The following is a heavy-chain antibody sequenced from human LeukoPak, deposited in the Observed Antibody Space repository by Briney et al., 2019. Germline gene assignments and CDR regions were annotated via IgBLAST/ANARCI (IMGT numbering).Heavy chain of an antibody. D-gene: IGHD6-19*01. CDR1: GYTFTSYY. Sequence: ASVKVSCKASGYTFTSYYMHWVRQAPGQGLEWMGIINPSGSSTSYAQKFQGRVTMTRDTSTSTVHMELTSLRSEDTAVYYCARDGRGLGLESSGWSLDYWGQGTLVTVSS. V-gene: IGHV1-46*01. CDR3: ARDGRGLGLESSGWSLDY. CDR2: INPSGSST. J-gene: IGHJ4*02.